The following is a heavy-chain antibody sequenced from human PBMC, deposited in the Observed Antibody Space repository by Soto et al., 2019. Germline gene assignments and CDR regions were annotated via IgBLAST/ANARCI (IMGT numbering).Heavy chain of an antibody. CDR3: VRRVSGNFDH. J-gene: IGHJ5*02. CDR1: GFTFSSYD. V-gene: IGHV3-64*01. D-gene: IGHD3-10*01. CDR2: ISSNGGTT. Sequence: EVQLAESGGGMVQPGGSLRLSCVASGFTFSSYDMHWVRQAPGKGLEYVSSISSNGGTTYYGNSVKGRFTISRDNSKNTLYLQMGSLRAADMAVYYCVRRVSGNFDHSGQGTLVTVSS.